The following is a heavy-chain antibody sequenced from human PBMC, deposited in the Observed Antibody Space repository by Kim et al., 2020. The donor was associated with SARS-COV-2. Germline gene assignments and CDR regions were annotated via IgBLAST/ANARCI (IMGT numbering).Heavy chain of an antibody. CDR3: AKEGPVDWLGAY. V-gene: IGHV3-23*01. D-gene: IGHD3-9*01. Sequence: GGSLRLSCAASGFTFSNSRMTWVRQAPGKGLEWVSSISESGDDPYSAESVRGRFTISRDNLRDILYLQMNNLRDEDTALYYCAKEGPVDWLGAYCGQGTLVTVSS. J-gene: IGHJ4*02. CDR1: GFTFSNSR. CDR2: ISESGDDP.